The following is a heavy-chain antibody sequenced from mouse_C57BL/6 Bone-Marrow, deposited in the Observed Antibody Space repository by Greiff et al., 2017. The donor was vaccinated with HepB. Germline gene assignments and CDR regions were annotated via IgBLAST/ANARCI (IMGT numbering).Heavy chain of an antibody. J-gene: IGHJ2*01. CDR2: INSDGGST. V-gene: IGHV5-2*01. Sequence: EVMLVESGGGLVQPGESLKLSCESNEYEFPSHDMSWVRKTPEKRLELVAAINSDGGSTYYPDTMERRFIIARDNTKKTMYLQMSSLRSEDTALYYCATPLRFYYFDYWGQGTTLTVSS. CDR3: ATPLRFYYFDY. CDR1: EYEFPSHD.